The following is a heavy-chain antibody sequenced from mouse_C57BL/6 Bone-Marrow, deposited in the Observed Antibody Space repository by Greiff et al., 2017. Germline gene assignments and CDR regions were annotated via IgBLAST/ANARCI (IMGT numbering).Heavy chain of an antibody. J-gene: IGHJ4*01. CDR1: GYTFTDYY. Sequence: QVQLQQSGAELVRPGASVKLSCKASGYTFTDYYINWVKQRPGQGLEWIARIYPGSGNTYYNEKFKGKATLTAEKSSSTAYMQLSSLTSEDSAVYFCARPLGVMDYWGQGTSVTVAS. CDR2: IYPGSGNT. D-gene: IGHD3-3*01. CDR3: ARPLGVMDY. V-gene: IGHV1-76*01.